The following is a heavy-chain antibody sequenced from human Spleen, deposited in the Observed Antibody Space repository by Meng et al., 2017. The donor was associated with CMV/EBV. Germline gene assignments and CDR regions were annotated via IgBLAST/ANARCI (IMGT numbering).Heavy chain of an antibody. D-gene: IGHD6-13*01. J-gene: IGHJ4*02. Sequence: LSCAASGFTFSSYAMSWVRQAPGKGLEWVSVIYSGGSSTYYADSVKGRFTISRDNSKNTLYLQMNSLRAEDTAVYYCASQAGNFDYWGQGTLVTVSS. CDR1: GFTFSSYA. CDR2: IYSGGSST. CDR3: ASQAGNFDY. V-gene: IGHV3-23*03.